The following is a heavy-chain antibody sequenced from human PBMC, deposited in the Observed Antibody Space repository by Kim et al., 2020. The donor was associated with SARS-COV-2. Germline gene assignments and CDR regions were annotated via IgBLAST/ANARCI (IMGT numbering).Heavy chain of an antibody. CDR3: AKAPYEYYYGMDV. V-gene: IGHV3-9*01. D-gene: IGHD2-8*01. J-gene: IGHJ6*02. Sequence: YADSVKGRFTISRDNAKNSLYLQMNSLRAEDTALYYCAKAPYEYYYGMDVWGQGTTVTVSS.